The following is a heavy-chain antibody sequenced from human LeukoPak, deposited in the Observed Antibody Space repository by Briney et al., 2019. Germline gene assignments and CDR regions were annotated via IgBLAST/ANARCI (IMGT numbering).Heavy chain of an antibody. CDR3: ARDANRYFDY. Sequence: GGSLRLSCAASGFTFSSYGMHWVRQAPGKGPEWVAVIWYDGSNKYYADSVKGRFTISRDNSKNTLYLQMNSLRAEDTAVYYCARDANRYFDYWGQGTLVTVSS. D-gene: IGHD2/OR15-2a*01. J-gene: IGHJ4*02. CDR1: GFTFSSYG. V-gene: IGHV3-33*01. CDR2: IWYDGSNK.